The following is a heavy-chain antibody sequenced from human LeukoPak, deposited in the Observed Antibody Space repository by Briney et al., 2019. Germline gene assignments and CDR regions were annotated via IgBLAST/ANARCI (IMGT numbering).Heavy chain of an antibody. Sequence: GGSLRLSCAASRFTFSSYSMNWVRQAPGKGLEWISYISSASNTIYYADSVKGRFTFSRDNAKNSVYLQMNSLRAEDTAMYYCARDGWFGDYNWFDPWGQGTLVTVSS. CDR3: ARDGWFGDYNWFDP. CDR1: RFTFSSYS. D-gene: IGHD3-10*01. J-gene: IGHJ5*02. V-gene: IGHV3-48*01. CDR2: ISSASNTI.